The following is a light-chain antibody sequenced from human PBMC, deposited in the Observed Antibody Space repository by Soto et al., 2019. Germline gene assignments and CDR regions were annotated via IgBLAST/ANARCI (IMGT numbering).Light chain of an antibody. Sequence: QSALTQPASVSGSPGQSITISCTGTSSDIGAYTYVSWYQQHPDKAPRLMIYEVSYRPSGVSDRFSGSKSGNTASLTISGLQPEDEAHYYCSSYTTSTIRVFGGGTKLTVL. J-gene: IGLJ3*02. CDR1: SSDIGAYTY. V-gene: IGLV2-14*03. CDR2: EVS. CDR3: SSYTTSTIRV.